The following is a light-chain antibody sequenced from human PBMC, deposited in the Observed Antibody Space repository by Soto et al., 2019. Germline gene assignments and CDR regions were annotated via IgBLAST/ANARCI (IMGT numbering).Light chain of an antibody. Sequence: AIQLTQSPSSLSASVGDRDTITCRASQDIRGALAWYQQKPGKAPKFLIFDVSTLQSGVPSRFSGSGSGTDFTLTISSLQPEDFGTYYCQQFNTYPITFGQGTRLEIK. V-gene: IGKV1-13*02. CDR1: QDIRGA. J-gene: IGKJ5*01. CDR2: DVS. CDR3: QQFNTYPIT.